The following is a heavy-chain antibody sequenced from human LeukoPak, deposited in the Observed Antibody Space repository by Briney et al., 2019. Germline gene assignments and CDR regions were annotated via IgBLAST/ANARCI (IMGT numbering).Heavy chain of an antibody. CDR2: IIPIFGTA. CDR3: ASPGYSSGTYSDY. Sequence: SVKVSCKASGGTFSSYAISWVRQAPGQGLEWMGGIIPIFGTANYAQKFQGRVTITADESTSTAYMELSSLRSEDTAVCYCASPGYSSGTYSDYWGQGTLVTVSS. V-gene: IGHV1-69*13. J-gene: IGHJ4*02. CDR1: GGTFSSYA. D-gene: IGHD6-19*01.